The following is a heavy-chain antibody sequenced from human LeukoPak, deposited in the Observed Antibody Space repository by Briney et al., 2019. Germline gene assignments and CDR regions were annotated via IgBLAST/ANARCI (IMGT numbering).Heavy chain of an antibody. D-gene: IGHD3-10*01. J-gene: IGHJ6*02. CDR1: GFTFSSYA. Sequence: PGGSLRLSCAASGFTFSSYAMSWVRQAPGKGLEWVSVISGSGGSTYYADSVKGRFTISRDNSKNTLYLQMNSLRAEDTAVYSCAKGGYYYGSGRLYGMDVWGQGTTVTVSS. CDR3: AKGGYYYGSGRLYGMDV. CDR2: ISGSGGST. V-gene: IGHV3-23*01.